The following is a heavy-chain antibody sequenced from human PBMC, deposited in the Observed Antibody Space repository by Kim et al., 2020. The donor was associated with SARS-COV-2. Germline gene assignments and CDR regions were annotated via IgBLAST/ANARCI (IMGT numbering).Heavy chain of an antibody. V-gene: IGHV3-23*01. Sequence: SVKGRFTISRDNSKNTLYLQMNSLRAEDTAVYYCAKGGYSSSWYVIYFDYWGQGTLVTVSS. J-gene: IGHJ4*02. D-gene: IGHD6-13*01. CDR3: AKGGYSSSWYVIYFDY.